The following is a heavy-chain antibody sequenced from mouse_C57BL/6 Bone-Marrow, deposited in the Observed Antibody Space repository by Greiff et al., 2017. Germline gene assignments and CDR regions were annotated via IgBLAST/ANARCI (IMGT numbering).Heavy chain of an antibody. CDR2: IYPGSGST. J-gene: IGHJ3*01. CDR1: GYTFTSYW. D-gene: IGHD1-1*01. CDR3: ARETITTVVPFAY. Sequence: VQLQQPGAELVKPGASVKMSCKASGYTFTSYWITWVKQRPGQGLEWIGDIYPGSGSTNYNEKFKSKATLTVDTSSSTAYMQLSSLTSEDSAVYDCARETITTVVPFAYWGQGTLVTVSA. V-gene: IGHV1-55*01.